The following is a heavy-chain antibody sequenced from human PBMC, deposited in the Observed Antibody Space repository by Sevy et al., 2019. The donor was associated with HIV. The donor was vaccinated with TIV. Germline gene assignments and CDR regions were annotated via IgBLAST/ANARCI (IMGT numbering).Heavy chain of an antibody. CDR3: ARGAVVIGTAATPLLDF. Sequence: SETLSLTCSVSDDSINSYYWSWIRQPPGKGLQWIGYIYNNIGSTSYNPSLTSRVTISVDTSKNQFSLKLTSVTAADTAVYYCARGAVVIGTAATPLLDFWGQGSLVTVSS. D-gene: IGHD6-13*01. CDR1: DDSINSYY. J-gene: IGHJ4*02. CDR2: IYNNIGST. V-gene: IGHV4-59*08.